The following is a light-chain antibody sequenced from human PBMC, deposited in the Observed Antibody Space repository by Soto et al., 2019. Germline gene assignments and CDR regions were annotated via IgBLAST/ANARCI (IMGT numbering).Light chain of an antibody. V-gene: IGKV3-20*01. CDR2: GAS. Sequence: EIVLTQSPGTLSLSPGERATLSCRASQSVSSSYLAWYQQKPGQAPRLLIYGASSRATGIPDRFSDSGSGTDFTLTIGRLEPEDFAVYYCQQYGSSPRTFGQGTKVEIK. CDR3: QQYGSSPRT. CDR1: QSVSSSY. J-gene: IGKJ1*01.